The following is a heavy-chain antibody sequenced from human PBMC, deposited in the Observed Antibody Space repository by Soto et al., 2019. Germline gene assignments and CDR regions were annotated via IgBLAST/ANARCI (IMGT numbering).Heavy chain of an antibody. Sequence: SETLSLTCAVYGGSFSGYYWSWIRQPPGKGLEWIGEINHSGSTNYNPSLKSRVTISVDTSKNQFSLKLSSVTAADTAVYYCATTPPYYYGSGTYLHPADYFDYWGQGTLVTVSS. D-gene: IGHD3-10*01. CDR3: ATTPPYYYGSGTYLHPADYFDY. CDR1: GGSFSGYY. V-gene: IGHV4-34*01. J-gene: IGHJ4*02. CDR2: INHSGST.